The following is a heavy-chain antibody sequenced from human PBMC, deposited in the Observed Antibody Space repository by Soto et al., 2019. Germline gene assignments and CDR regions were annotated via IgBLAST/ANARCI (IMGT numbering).Heavy chain of an antibody. V-gene: IGHV3-23*01. Sequence: GGSLRLSCAASGFTFSSYAMSWVRQAPGKGLEWVSAISGSGGSTYYADSVKGRFTISRDNSKNTLYLQMNSLRAEDTAVYYCAKDQSPYYYDSSGYPPTFDYWGQGTLVTVSS. J-gene: IGHJ4*02. D-gene: IGHD3-22*01. CDR2: ISGSGGST. CDR1: GFTFSSYA. CDR3: AKDQSPYYYDSSGYPPTFDY.